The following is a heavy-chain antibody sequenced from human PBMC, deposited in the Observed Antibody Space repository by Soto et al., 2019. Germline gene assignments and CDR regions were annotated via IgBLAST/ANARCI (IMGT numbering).Heavy chain of an antibody. CDR2: ISNDGSNT. CDR1: GFIFSSHD. J-gene: IGHJ6*02. CDR3: AKGHKKNTVVVVAVTAHYYHYGIDV. Sequence: QVQLVESGGGVVQPGRSVRLSCAASGFIFSSHDMHWARQAPGKGLEWVAVISNDGSNTYYADSVKGRLTISRDNSRNTLYLQMNSLRAEDTAVYYCAKGHKKNTVVVVAVTAHYYHYGIDVWGQGTTVTVSS. V-gene: IGHV3-30*18. D-gene: IGHD2-15*01.